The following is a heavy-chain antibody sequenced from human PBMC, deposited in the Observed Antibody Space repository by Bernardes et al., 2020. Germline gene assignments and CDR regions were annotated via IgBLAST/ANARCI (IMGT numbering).Heavy chain of an antibody. V-gene: IGHV3-30-3*01. J-gene: IGHJ4*02. CDR1: GFTFSSYT. D-gene: IGHD1-1*01. CDR3: ARDGMDY. Sequence: GSLRLSCAASGFTFSSYTMHWVRQAPGKGLEWVAAIPYDGNNKYYADSVKGRFTISRDNSKNTVDLQMNSLRGEDTAVYYCARDGMDYWGQGTLVTVSA. CDR2: IPYDGNNK.